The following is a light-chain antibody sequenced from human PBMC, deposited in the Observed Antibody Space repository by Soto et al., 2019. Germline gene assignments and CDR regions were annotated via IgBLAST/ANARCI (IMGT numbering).Light chain of an antibody. V-gene: IGLV2-14*01. CDR3: TSWGI. CDR1: TSDIGDYNY. J-gene: IGLJ1*01. CDR2: LVS. Sequence: QAGLTQPASVSGSPGQSITISCTGTTSDIGDYNYVSWYQHLPDKVPKLIISLVSNRPSGVSNRFSGSKSGNTASLTISGLQAEDEGDYYCTSWGIFGPGTKVTV.